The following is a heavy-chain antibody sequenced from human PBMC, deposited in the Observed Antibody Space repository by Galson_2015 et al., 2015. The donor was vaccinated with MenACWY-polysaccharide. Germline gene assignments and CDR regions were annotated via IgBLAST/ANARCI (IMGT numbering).Heavy chain of an antibody. CDR1: GFTFGNHS. CDR3: VKGLGYCPRASCYEDY. CDR2: SLDSGRGT. J-gene: IGHJ4*02. V-gene: IGHV3-23*01. Sequence: SLRLSCAGSGFTFGNHSMNWVRQAPGKGLEWVSVSLDSGRGTYYADSVKGRFSISRDISKNTLYLQMNSLRVDDTAIYYCVKGLGYCPRASCYEDYWGQGTLVTVSS. D-gene: IGHD2-2*01.